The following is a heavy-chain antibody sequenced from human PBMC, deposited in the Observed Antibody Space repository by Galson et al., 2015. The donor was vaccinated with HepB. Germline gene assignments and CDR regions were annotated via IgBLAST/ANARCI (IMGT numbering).Heavy chain of an antibody. V-gene: IGHV3-48*02. D-gene: IGHD4-23*01. CDR3: ARVLTVGRFDY. CDR1: GFTFSSYS. Sequence: SLRLSCAASGFTFSSYSMNWVRQAPGKGLEWVSYISSSSTIYYADSVKGRFTISRDNAKNSLYLQMNSLRDEDTAAYYCARVLTVGRFDYWGQGTLVTVSS. J-gene: IGHJ4*02. CDR2: ISSSSTI.